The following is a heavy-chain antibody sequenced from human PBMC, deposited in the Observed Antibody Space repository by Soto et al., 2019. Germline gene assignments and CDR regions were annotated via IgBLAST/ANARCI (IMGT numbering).Heavy chain of an antibody. CDR2: ISYDGSNK. J-gene: IGHJ4*02. Sequence: GGSLRLSCAASGFTFSSYGMHWVRQAPGKGLEWVAVISYDGSNKYYADSVKGRFTISRDNSKNTLYLQMNSLRAEDTAVYYCAKFGVGATGFDYWGQGTLVTSP. D-gene: IGHD1-26*01. CDR1: GFTFSSYG. V-gene: IGHV3-30*18. CDR3: AKFGVGATGFDY.